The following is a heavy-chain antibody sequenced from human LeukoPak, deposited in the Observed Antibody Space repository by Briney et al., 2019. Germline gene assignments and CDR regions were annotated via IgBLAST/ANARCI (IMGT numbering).Heavy chain of an antibody. CDR2: IYYSGST. J-gene: IGHJ4*02. D-gene: IGHD5-18*01. Sequence: SETLSLTCTVSGGSISSHYWSWIRQPPGKGLEWIGYIYYSGSTNYNPSLKSRVTISVDTSKNQFSLKLSSVTAADTAVYYCARLYSYHFDYWGQGTLVTVSS. V-gene: IGHV4-59*11. CDR3: ARLYSYHFDY. CDR1: GGSISSHY.